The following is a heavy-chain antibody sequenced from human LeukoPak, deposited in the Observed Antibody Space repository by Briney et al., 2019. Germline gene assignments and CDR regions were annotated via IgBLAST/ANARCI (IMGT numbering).Heavy chain of an antibody. CDR1: GFTFSSYS. J-gene: IGHJ3*02. CDR2: ISSSSSYI. D-gene: IGHD3-22*01. CDR3: ARAHYYYDSSGYRDAFDI. Sequence: GGSLRLSCAASGFTFSSYSMNWVRQAPGKGLEWVSSISSSSSYIYYADSVKGRFTISRDNAKNSLYLQMNSLRAEDTAVYYCARAHYYYDSSGYRDAFDIWGQGTMVTVSS. V-gene: IGHV3-21*01.